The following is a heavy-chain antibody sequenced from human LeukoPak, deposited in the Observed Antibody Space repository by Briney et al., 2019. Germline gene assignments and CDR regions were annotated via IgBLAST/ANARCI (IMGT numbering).Heavy chain of an antibody. CDR1: GGSVSSGSYY. CDR3: ARAHIVGATVDY. D-gene: IGHD1-26*01. V-gene: IGHV4-61*01. Sequence: SETLSLTCTVSGGSVSSGSYYWSWIRQPPGKGLEWIGYIYYSGSTNYNPSLKSRVTISVDTSKNQFSLKLSSVTAADTAVYFCARAHIVGATVDYWGQGTLVTVSS. J-gene: IGHJ4*02. CDR2: IYYSGST.